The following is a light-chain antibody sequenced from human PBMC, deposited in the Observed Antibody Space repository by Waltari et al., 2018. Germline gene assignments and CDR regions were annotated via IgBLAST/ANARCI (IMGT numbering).Light chain of an antibody. J-gene: IGKJ4*01. CDR1: QTIYQY. V-gene: IGKV1-39*01. Sequence: QMTQSPSSLSASLGDRATITCRASQTIYQYLNWYQQKQGQVPTLLMYTASNLQSGVPPRFSGSGFGTDFTLTISSLQPEDFATYYCQQLEFYPLTFGGGTKVEIK. CDR3: QQLEFYPLT. CDR2: TAS.